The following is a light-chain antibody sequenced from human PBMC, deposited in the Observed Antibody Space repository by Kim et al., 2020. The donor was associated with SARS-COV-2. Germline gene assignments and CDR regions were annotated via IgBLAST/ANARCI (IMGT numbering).Light chain of an antibody. CDR3: QQYNNWPYT. V-gene: IGKV3-15*01. Sequence: EIVMTQSPATLSVSPGERATLSCRASQTVSSNLAWYQQKLGQAPRLLIYGASTRATGIPSRFSGSGSGTEFTLTISSLQSEDFAVYSCQQYNNWPYTFGQGTKLEIK. J-gene: IGKJ2*01. CDR2: GAS. CDR1: QTVSSN.